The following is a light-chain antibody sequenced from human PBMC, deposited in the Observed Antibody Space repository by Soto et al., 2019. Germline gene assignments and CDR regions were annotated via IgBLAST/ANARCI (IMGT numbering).Light chain of an antibody. V-gene: IGKV1-17*01. J-gene: IGKJ1*01. CDR1: QGIRNE. CDR2: AAS. Sequence: DIQMTQSPSSLAASIGDRVTITCRASQGIRNELGWYQQKPGKAPKRLIYAASSLQSGVTSRFSGSGSGTEFTLTISSLQPEDFATYYCLQHITYPPTFGQGTKVEIK. CDR3: LQHITYPPT.